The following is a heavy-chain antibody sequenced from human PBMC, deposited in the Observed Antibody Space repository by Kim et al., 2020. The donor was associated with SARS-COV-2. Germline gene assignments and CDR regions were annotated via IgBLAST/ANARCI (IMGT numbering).Heavy chain of an antibody. CDR3: AKLGGYDPPNYFDY. V-gene: IGHV3-23*01. D-gene: IGHD5-12*01. Sequence: ADSVKGRFTISRDNSKNTLYLQMNSLRAEDTAVYYCAKLGGYDPPNYFDYWGQGTLVTVSS. J-gene: IGHJ4*02.